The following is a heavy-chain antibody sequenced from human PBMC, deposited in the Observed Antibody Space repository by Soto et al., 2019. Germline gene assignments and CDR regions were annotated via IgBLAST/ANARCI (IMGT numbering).Heavy chain of an antibody. CDR2: IIPGGGST. CDR3: ARGHGWFDP. V-gene: IGHV3-23*01. CDR1: GFTFNTYP. Sequence: GGSLRLSCAASGFTFNTYPMSWVRQAPGKGLEWVSSIIPGGGSTYDASSVKGRFIISRDNSRNTLYLQMSSLRADDTAIYYCARGHGWFDPWGQGTLVTVSS. J-gene: IGHJ5*02.